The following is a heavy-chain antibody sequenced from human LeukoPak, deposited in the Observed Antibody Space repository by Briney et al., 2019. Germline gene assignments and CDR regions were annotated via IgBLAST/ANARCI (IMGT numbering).Heavy chain of an antibody. J-gene: IGHJ6*03. CDR2: INHSGST. CDR1: GGSFSDYY. Sequence: SQTLSLTCAVYGGSFSDYYWSWISQPPGKGLEWIGEINHSGSTNYNPSLKSRVIISADTSKNQFSLKLSSVTAADTAVFYCARRATTSRFTLVRNNPVRFYYYYMDVWGKGTTVTISS. V-gene: IGHV4-34*01. CDR3: ARRATTSRFTLVRNNPVRFYYYYMDV. D-gene: IGHD3-10*01.